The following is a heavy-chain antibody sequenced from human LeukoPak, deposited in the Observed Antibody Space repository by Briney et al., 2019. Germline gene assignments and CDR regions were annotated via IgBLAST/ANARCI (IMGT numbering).Heavy chain of an antibody. CDR1: GGSFSGYY. J-gene: IGHJ6*03. CDR3: ARGDGGYSYGYFFARYMDV. D-gene: IGHD5-18*01. V-gene: IGHV4-34*01. Sequence: KPSETLSLTCAVYGGSFSGYYWSWIHQPPGKGLEWIGEINHSGSTNYNPSLKSRVTISVDTSKNQFSLKLSSVTAADTAVYYCARGDGGYSYGYFFARYMDVWGKGTTVTVSS. CDR2: INHSGST.